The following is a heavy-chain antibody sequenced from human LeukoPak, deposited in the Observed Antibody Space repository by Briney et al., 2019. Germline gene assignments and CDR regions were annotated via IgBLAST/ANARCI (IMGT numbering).Heavy chain of an antibody. D-gene: IGHD5-12*01. CDR1: GFTFRNYG. V-gene: IGHV3-30*02. J-gene: IGHJ6*03. CDR3: AKDEATIGYSYYYMDV. Sequence: GGSLRLSCAAYGFTFRNYGIHWVRQAPGKGLEWVAFVRYDSTKKYYAGSVKGRFTISRDNFKNTLDLQMNNLRPEDTAVYHCAKDEATIGYSYYYMDVWGKGTMVTITS. CDR2: VRYDSTKK.